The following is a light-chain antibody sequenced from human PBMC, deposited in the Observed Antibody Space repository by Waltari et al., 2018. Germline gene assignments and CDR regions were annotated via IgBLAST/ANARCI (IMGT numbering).Light chain of an antibody. V-gene: IGKV3-20*01. CDR2: AAS. CDR3: QQYGRSPP. Sequence: EIVMTQSPATLSVSAGERATLSCRASQSVSSNNLAWYQHKPGQAPRLVIYAASSRAIGIPDRFSGSGSGTEFTLTISRLEPEDFSVFYCQQYGRSPPFGQGTRLEIK. J-gene: IGKJ5*01. CDR1: QSVSSNN.